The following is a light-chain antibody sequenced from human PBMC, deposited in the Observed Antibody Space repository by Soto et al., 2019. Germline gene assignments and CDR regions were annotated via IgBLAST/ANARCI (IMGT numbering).Light chain of an antibody. V-gene: IGLV2-14*01. CDR3: TSPTPGSLYV. J-gene: IGLJ1*01. CDR1: SSDVGNYNY. CDR2: MVS. Sequence: QSVLTQPASVSGSPGQSITISCTGTSSDVGNYNYVSWYQQYPGRVPKLSIYMVSNRASGVSNRFSGSKSGNTASLTISGLQAEDEADYFCTSPTPGSLYVFGTGTKVTVL.